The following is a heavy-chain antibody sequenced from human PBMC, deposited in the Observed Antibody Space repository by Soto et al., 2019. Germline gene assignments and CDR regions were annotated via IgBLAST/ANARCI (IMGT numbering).Heavy chain of an antibody. CDR3: ARVRDILTGYYELDY. J-gene: IGHJ4*02. D-gene: IGHD3-9*01. V-gene: IGHV4-31*03. CDR2: IYYSGST. Sequence: SETLSLTCTVSGGSISSGGYYWSWIRQHPGKGLEWIGYIYYSGSTYYNPPLKSRVTISVDTSKNQFSLKLSSVTAADTAVYYCARVRDILTGYYELDYWGQGTLVTVSS. CDR1: GGSISSGGYY.